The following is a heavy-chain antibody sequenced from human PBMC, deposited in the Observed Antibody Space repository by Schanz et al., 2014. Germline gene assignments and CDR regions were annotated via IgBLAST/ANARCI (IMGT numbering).Heavy chain of an antibody. CDR2: MSGSGSTA. V-gene: IGHV3-11*04. J-gene: IGHJ4*02. CDR1: GFTFSDYY. CDR3: ARDTVTSVLTPGFYY. Sequence: QVYLVESGGDLVKPGGSLRLSCAASGFTFSDYYMAWIRQAPGKGLEWVSGMSGSGSTADYADSVKGRFTISRDNAKKSLYLRMNSLRAEDTAVYYCARDTVTSVLTPGFYYWGQGTLVTVSS. D-gene: IGHD4-17*01.